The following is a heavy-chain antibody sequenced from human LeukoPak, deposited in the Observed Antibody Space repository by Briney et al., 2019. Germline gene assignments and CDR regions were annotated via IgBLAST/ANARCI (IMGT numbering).Heavy chain of an antibody. J-gene: IGHJ3*02. V-gene: IGHV4-38-2*02. CDR1: DYSINSGYY. D-gene: IGHD5-24*01. CDR2: LHHSGST. Sequence: SETLSLTCSVSDYSINSGYYWGWIRQPPGKGLEWIGSLHHSGSTYNNPSLKSRVTMSVDTSKKQFSLKLRSVTAADTAVYYCAREGVEMATLGNAFDIWGQGTMVTVSS. CDR3: AREGVEMATLGNAFDI.